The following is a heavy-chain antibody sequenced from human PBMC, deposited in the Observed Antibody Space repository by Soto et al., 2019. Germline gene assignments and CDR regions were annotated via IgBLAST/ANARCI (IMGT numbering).Heavy chain of an antibody. Sequence: GASVKVSCKASGYTFTSYGISWVRQAPGQGLEWMGWISAYNGNTNYAQKLQGRVTMTTDTSTSTAYMELRSLGSDDTAVYYCARHTYYDFWSGYSRPRELDYWGQGTLVTVSS. V-gene: IGHV1-18*04. D-gene: IGHD3-3*01. J-gene: IGHJ4*02. CDR3: ARHTYYDFWSGYSRPRELDY. CDR1: GYTFTSYG. CDR2: ISAYNGNT.